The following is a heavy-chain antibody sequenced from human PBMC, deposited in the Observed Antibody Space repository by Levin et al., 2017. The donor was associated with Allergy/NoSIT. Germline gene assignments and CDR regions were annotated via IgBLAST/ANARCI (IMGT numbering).Heavy chain of an antibody. D-gene: IGHD5-24*01. CDR1: GGTFSSYT. J-gene: IGHJ4*02. Sequence: EASVKVSCKASGGTFSSYTISWVRQAPGQGLEWMGRIIPILGIANYAQKFQGRVTITADKSTSTAYMELSSLRSEDTAVYYCAREGVEMATFYWGQGTLVTVSS. CDR3: AREGVEMATFY. CDR2: IIPILGIA. V-gene: IGHV1-69*04.